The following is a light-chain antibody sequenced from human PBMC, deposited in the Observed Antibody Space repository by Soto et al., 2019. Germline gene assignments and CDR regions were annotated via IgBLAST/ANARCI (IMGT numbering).Light chain of an antibody. CDR3: QHYSYSRYFS. J-gene: IGKJ3*01. Sequence: EIVLTQSPGTLSLSPGERATLSCRASQSVSHNYLAWYQQKPGHAPRLLIYGVSSRATGIPDRFSGSWSGTDFTLTISRLEPEDFAVYYCQHYSYSRYFSFGPGTKVEIK. CDR1: QSVSHNY. V-gene: IGKV3-20*01. CDR2: GVS.